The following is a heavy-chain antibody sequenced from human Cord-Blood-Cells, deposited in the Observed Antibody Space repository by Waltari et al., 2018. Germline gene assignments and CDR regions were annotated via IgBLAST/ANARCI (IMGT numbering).Heavy chain of an antibody. V-gene: IGHV1-8*03. J-gene: IGHJ4*02. Sequence: QVQLVQSGAEVKKPGASVMASGKASGYTFTRNDINWVRQATGQGLEWMGWMNPNSGNTGYAQKFQGRVTITRNTSISTAYMELSSLRAEDTAVYYCARGRRFYDYWGQGTLVTVSS. CDR3: ARGRRFYDY. CDR2: MNPNSGNT. D-gene: IGHD3-3*01. CDR1: GYTFTRND.